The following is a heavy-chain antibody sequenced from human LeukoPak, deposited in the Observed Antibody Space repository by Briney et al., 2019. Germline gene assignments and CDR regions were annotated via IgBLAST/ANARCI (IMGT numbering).Heavy chain of an antibody. D-gene: IGHD2-15*01. J-gene: IGHJ4*02. V-gene: IGHV4-59*01. CDR1: VVSPTTDY. CDR2: IYYSGNT. Sequence: SETLCLSCALSVVSPTTDYSCSGSQPPGKGLEWVGVIYYSGNTNYNPSLKSRVTISADTSKNQFSLKLSSVTAAYTAVYHGARHDLGHLKRGSCPYYLDSWGQGTLVTVSS. CDR3: ARHDLGHLKRGSCPYYLDS.